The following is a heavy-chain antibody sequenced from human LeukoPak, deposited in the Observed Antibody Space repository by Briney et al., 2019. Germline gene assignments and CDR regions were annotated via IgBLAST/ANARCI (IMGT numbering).Heavy chain of an antibody. D-gene: IGHD3-9*01. CDR1: GFTFNTFN. J-gene: IGHJ4*02. CDR2: ITSGGDYI. Sequence: GGSLRLSCAASGFTFNTFNMNWVRQAPGKGLECVSSITSGGDYIYYADSVKGRFTTSRDNAKNSLSLQLNSLRVEDTAVYYCARGHYDVLAASYKWTPDYWGQGTLVTVSS. V-gene: IGHV3-21*01. CDR3: ARGHYDVLAASYKWTPDY.